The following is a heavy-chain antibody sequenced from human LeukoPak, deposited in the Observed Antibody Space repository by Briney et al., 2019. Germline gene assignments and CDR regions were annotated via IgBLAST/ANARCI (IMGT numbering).Heavy chain of an antibody. CDR3: ARALAVAGTGGFDP. Sequence: WVRQAPXXGLVWVSRINSDGSSTSYADSVKGRFTISRDNAKNTLYLQMNSLRADDTAVYYCARALAVAGTGGFDPWGQGTLVTVPS. J-gene: IGHJ5*02. V-gene: IGHV3-74*01. D-gene: IGHD6-19*01. CDR2: INSDGSST.